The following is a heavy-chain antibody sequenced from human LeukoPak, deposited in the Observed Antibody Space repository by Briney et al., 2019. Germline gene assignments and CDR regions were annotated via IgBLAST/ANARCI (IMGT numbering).Heavy chain of an antibody. CDR3: SRDAYYKTTPFDY. CDR1: GVTFSSYG. D-gene: IGHD3-22*01. CDR2: IWYDGSNT. J-gene: IGHJ4*02. V-gene: IGHV3-33*01. Sequence: GGSLRLSCAASGVTFSSYGMHWVRQAPGKGLEWVAVIWYDGSNTYYADSVKGRFTISRDNSKNTLYLQMNSLRTEATAVYYCSRDAYYKTTPFDYWGQGTLVTVSS.